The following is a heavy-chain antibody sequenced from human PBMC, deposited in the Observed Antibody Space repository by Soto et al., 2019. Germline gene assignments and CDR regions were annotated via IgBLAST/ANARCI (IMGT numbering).Heavy chain of an antibody. Sequence: EVQLVESGGGLVQPGGSLRLSCAASGFTFSSYSMNWVRQAPGKGLEWVSYISSSSTIYYADSVKGRFTISRDNAKNSLYLQMNSLRAEDTAVYYCARDTQVAGTVTTGSDYFDYWGQGTLVTVSS. CDR3: ARDTQVAGTVTTGSDYFDY. V-gene: IGHV3-48*01. CDR2: ISSSSTI. J-gene: IGHJ4*02. D-gene: IGHD4-17*01. CDR1: GFTFSSYS.